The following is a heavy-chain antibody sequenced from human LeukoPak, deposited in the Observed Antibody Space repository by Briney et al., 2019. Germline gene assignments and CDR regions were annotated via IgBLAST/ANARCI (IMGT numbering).Heavy chain of an antibody. V-gene: IGHV3-48*03. CDR2: ISSSGSTT. Sequence: GGSLRLSCAASGFTFSSYEMHWVRQAPGKGLEWVSYISSSGSTTYYADSVKGRFTISRDNGKNSLYLQMNSLRAEDTAVYYCAADYEDSSGYGVDYWGQGTRVSVFS. J-gene: IGHJ4*02. D-gene: IGHD3-22*01. CDR1: GFTFSSYE. CDR3: AADYEDSSGYGVDY.